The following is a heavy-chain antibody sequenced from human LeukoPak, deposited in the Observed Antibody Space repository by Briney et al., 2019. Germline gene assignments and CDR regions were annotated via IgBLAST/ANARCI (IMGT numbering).Heavy chain of an antibody. CDR1: GYTFTSYY. V-gene: IGHV1-46*03. CDR2: INPSGGST. D-gene: IGHD1-26*01. CDR3: AKGLIVGATKDAFDI. J-gene: IGHJ3*02. Sequence: GASVKVSCKASGYTFTSYYMHWVRQAPGRGLEWMGIINPSGGSTSYAQKFQGRVTMTRDTSTSTVYMELSSLRSEDTAVYYCAKGLIVGATKDAFDIWGQGTMVTVSS.